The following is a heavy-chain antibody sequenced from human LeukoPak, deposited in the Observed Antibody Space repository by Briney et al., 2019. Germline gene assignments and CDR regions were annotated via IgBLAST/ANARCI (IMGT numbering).Heavy chain of an antibody. CDR3: AKASAMIVVVSKHFDY. J-gene: IGHJ4*02. Sequence: PGGSLRLSCAASGFTFSNYAMSWVRQAPGKGLEWVSAISGSASSTYHADSVKGRFTISRDNAKNSLYLQMNSLRAEDTAVYYCAKASAMIVVVSKHFDYWGQGTLVTVSS. D-gene: IGHD3-22*01. CDR2: ISGSASST. V-gene: IGHV3-23*01. CDR1: GFTFSNYA.